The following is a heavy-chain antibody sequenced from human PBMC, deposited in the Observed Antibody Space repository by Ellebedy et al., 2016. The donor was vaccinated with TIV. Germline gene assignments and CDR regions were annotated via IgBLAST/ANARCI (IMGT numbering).Heavy chain of an antibody. D-gene: IGHD3-22*01. CDR3: VRSDYYDRTGNDY. CDR1: GFTFSNHW. V-gene: IGHV3-74*01. Sequence: GESLKISCTASGFTFSNHWMHWVRQAPGEGLVWLSRVRFDGTTTDYAASVKGRFTISRDNARNTLYLQMTSLRVEDTAVYYCVRSDYYDRTGNDYWGQGTLVTVSS. CDR2: VRFDGTTT. J-gene: IGHJ4*02.